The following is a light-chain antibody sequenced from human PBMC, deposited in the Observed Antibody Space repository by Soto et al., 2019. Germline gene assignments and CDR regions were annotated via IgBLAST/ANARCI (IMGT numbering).Light chain of an antibody. CDR2: EAS. V-gene: IGKV3-11*01. CDR1: QSVRSY. J-gene: IGKJ1*01. CDR3: QQCTNWPWT. Sequence: IILTQSPATLSLSPGERAALSCRASQSVRSYLVWYQQKPGQAPRLLMYEASTRATGIPARFSGGGSGTDFTLTISSLEPEDSAVYYCQQCTNWPWTFGQGTKVDI.